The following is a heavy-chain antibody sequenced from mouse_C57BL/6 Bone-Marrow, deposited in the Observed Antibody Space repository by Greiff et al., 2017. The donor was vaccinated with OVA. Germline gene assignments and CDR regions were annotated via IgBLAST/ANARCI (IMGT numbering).Heavy chain of an antibody. J-gene: IGHJ2*01. Sequence: EVQVVESGGDLVKPGGSLKLSCAASGFTFSSYGMSWVRQTPDKRLEWVATISSGGSYTYYPDSVKGRFTISRDNAKNTLYLQMSSLKSEDTAMYYCARPYWGQGTTLTVSS. V-gene: IGHV5-6*01. CDR2: ISSGGSYT. CDR1: GFTFSSYG. CDR3: ARPY.